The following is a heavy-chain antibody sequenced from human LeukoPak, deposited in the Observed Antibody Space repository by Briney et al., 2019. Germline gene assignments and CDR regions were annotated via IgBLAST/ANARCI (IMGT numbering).Heavy chain of an antibody. CDR3: ARGHLWLQN. J-gene: IGHJ4*02. D-gene: IGHD3-3*02. V-gene: IGHV3-7*03. CDR2: INQDGSEK. Sequence: PGGSLRPSCVASGLTFSNFWMTWVRQAPGEGLEWVASINQDGSEKYYVDSVKGRFIISRDNAKSSLYLQMDSLRAEETAVYHCARGHLWLQNWGQGTLVTVSS. CDR1: GLTFSNFW.